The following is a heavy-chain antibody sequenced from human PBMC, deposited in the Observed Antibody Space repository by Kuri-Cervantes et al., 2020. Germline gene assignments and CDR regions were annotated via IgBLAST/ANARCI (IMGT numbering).Heavy chain of an antibody. CDR2: IIPILGIA. V-gene: IGHV1-69*04. J-gene: IGHJ3*02. CDR3: ARDPCSSGWYPGAFDI. CDR1: GGTFSSYT. Sequence: SVKVSCRAAGGTFSSYTISWVRQGPGQVRQWMGSIIPILGIANYVQKFQGRVTITADKSTNTAYMELSSLRSDDTAVYYCARDPCSSGWYPGAFDIWGQGTMVTVSS. D-gene: IGHD6-19*01.